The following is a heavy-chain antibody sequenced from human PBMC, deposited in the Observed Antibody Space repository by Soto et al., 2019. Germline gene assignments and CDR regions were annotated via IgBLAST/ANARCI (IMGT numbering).Heavy chain of an antibody. D-gene: IGHD1-26*01. CDR2: IGGSNTDR. V-gene: IGHV3-23*01. CDR3: AKDAVSYNGKWDWFDS. CDR1: RFIFSDYA. Sequence: DVQLLQSGGGLVQPGGSLTLSCAASRFIFSDYAMNWVRQAPGKGLEWVSSIGGSNTDRYYADSVKGRFIISRDNSKNTMYVQMNSLRDDDTAVYYGAKDAVSYNGKWDWFDSWGQGTLVTVSS. J-gene: IGHJ5*01.